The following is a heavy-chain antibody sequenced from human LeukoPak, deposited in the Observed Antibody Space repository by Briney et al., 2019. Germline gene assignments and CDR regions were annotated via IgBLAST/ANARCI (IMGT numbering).Heavy chain of an antibody. CDR2: IWYDGSNK. D-gene: IGHD3-3*01. J-gene: IGHJ4*02. V-gene: IGHV3-33*01. CDR1: GFTFSSYG. Sequence: GGSLRLSCAASGFTFSSYGMHWVRQAPGKGLEWVAIIWYDGSNKYYADSVKGRFTISGDNSKNTLYLQVNSLRAEDTAVYYCARDGSFWRGYPYYFDYWGQGTLVTVSS. CDR3: ARDGSFWRGYPYYFDY.